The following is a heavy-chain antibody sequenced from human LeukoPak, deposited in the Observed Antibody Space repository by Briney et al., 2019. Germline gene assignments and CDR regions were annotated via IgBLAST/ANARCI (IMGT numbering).Heavy chain of an antibody. CDR2: IYYSGST. V-gene: IGHV4-61*01. CDR3: ARDPLPLDY. J-gene: IGHJ4*02. CDR1: GGSVSSGSYY. Sequence: SETLSLTCTVSGGSVSSGSYYWSWIRQPPGKGLEWIGYIYYSGSTNYNPSLKSRVTISVDTSKNQFSLKLSFVTAADTAVYYCARDPLPLDYWGQGTLVTVSS.